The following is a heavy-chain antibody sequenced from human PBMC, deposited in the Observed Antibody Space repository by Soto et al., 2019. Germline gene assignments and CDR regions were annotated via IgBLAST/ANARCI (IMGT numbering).Heavy chain of an antibody. Sequence: PGGSLRLSCAASGITFSTYWMSWVRQAPGKGLEWVASINEDGSAKYYVDSVKGRFTISRDNSKNSLYLQMNSLRAEDTAVYYCARADRGCSSTSCLDPYYYYYGMDVWGQGTTVTVSS. V-gene: IGHV3-7*01. D-gene: IGHD2-2*01. J-gene: IGHJ6*02. CDR3: ARADRGCSSTSCLDPYYYYYGMDV. CDR1: GITFSTYW. CDR2: INEDGSAK.